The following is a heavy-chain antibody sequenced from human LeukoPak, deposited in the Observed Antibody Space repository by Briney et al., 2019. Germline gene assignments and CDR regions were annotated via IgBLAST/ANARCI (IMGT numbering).Heavy chain of an antibody. V-gene: IGHV1-2*02. CDR3: ARDGDRGYCTNGVCYTAWFDP. J-gene: IGHJ5*02. CDR2: INPNSGGT. CDR1: GYTFTGYY. D-gene: IGHD2-8*01. Sequence: ASVTVSFKASGYTFTGYYMHWVRQAPGQGGEGMGWINPNSGGTNYAQKFQGRVTMTRDTSISTAYMELSRLRSDDTAVYYCARDGDRGYCTNGVCYTAWFDPWGQGTLVTVSS.